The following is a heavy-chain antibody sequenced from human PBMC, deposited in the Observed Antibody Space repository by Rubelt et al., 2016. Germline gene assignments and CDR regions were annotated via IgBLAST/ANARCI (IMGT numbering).Heavy chain of an antibody. V-gene: IGHV3-7*04. CDR3: AREGQNCSGGSCYYGYGDY. J-gene: IGHJ4*02. CDR1: GFSFSSFW. D-gene: IGHD2-15*01. CDR2: IKQDGSEK. Sequence: VQPGGSLRLSCAASGFSFSSFWMYWVRQAPGKGLEWVANIKQDGSEKYYVDSVKGRFTISSDNAKNSLCLQMNSLRVEETAVYYCAREGQNCSGGSCYYGYGDYWGQGTLVTVSS.